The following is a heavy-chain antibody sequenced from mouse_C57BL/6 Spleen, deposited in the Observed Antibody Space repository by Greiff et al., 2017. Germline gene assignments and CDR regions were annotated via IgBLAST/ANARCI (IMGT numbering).Heavy chain of an antibody. J-gene: IGHJ4*01. CDR1: GYTFTSYW. D-gene: IGHD2-5*01. Sequence: QVQLKQPGAELVRPGSSVKLSCKASGYTFTSYWMHWVKQRPIQGLEWIGNIDPSDSETHYNQKFKDKATLTVDKSSSTAYMQLSSLTSEDSAVYYCARKGSKPYAMDYWGQGTSVTVSS. CDR3: ARKGSKPYAMDY. CDR2: IDPSDSET. V-gene: IGHV1-52*01.